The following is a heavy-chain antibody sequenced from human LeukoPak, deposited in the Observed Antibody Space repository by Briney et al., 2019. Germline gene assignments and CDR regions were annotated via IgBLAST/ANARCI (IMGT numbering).Heavy chain of an antibody. CDR2: ISSSSSYI. CDR3: AGAYCGGDCYQNWFDP. Sequence: KPGGSLRLSCAASGFTFSSYSMNWVRQAPGKGLEWVSSISSSSSYIYYADSVKGRFTISRDNAKNSLYLQMNSLRAEDTAVYYCAGAYCGGDCYQNWFDPWGQGTLVTVSS. CDR1: GFTFSSYS. J-gene: IGHJ5*02. D-gene: IGHD2-21*02. V-gene: IGHV3-21*01.